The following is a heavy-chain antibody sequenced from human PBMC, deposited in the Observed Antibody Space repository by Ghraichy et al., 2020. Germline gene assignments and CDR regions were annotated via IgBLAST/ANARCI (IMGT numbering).Heavy chain of an antibody. D-gene: IGHD6-19*01. CDR3: ARDIGSGWYKPYYYYMDV. CDR2: IKQDGSEK. Sequence: GSLRLSCAASGFTFSSYWMSWVRQAPGKGLEWVANIKQDGSEKYYVDSVKGRFTISRDNAKNSLYLQMNSLRAEDTAVYYCARDIGSGWYKPYYYYMDVWGKGTTVTVSS. V-gene: IGHV3-7*03. J-gene: IGHJ6*03. CDR1: GFTFSSYW.